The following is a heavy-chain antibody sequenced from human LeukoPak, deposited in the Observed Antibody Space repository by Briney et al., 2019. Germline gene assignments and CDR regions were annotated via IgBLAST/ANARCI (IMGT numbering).Heavy chain of an antibody. CDR3: ARWEGAARRFDY. CDR1: GGSISSGSYY. CDR2: IYTSGST. Sequence: SQTLSLTCTVSGGSISSGSYYWSWIRQPAGKGLEWIGRIYTSGSTNYNPSLKSRVTISVDTSRNQFSLKLSSVTAADTAVYYCARWEGAARRFDYWGQGTLVTVSS. V-gene: IGHV4-61*02. J-gene: IGHJ4*02. D-gene: IGHD6-6*01.